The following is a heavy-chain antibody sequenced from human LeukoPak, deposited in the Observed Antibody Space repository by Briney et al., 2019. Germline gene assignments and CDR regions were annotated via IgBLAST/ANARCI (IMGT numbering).Heavy chain of an antibody. Sequence: SETLYLTCTVSGGSISSYYWSWIRQPPGKGLEWIGYIYYSGSTNYNPSLKSRVTISVDTSKNQFSLKLSSVTAADTAVYYCATLPGPYDSSGYYYVNYWGQGTLATVSS. CDR2: IYYSGST. CDR3: ATLPGPYDSSGYYYVNY. CDR1: GGSISSYY. D-gene: IGHD3-22*01. V-gene: IGHV4-59*08. J-gene: IGHJ4*02.